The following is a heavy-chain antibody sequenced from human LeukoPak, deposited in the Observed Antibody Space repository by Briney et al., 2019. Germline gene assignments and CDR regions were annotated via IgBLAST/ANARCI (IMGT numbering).Heavy chain of an antibody. CDR2: ISSSSSYI. Sequence: GGSLRLSCAASGFTFSSYSMNWVRQAPGKGLEWVSSISSSSSYIYYADSVKGRFTISRDNAKNSLYLQMNSLRAEDTAVYYCARGTVHSSSWYAAYLDYWGQGTLVTVSS. V-gene: IGHV3-21*01. J-gene: IGHJ4*02. D-gene: IGHD6-13*01. CDR1: GFTFSSYS. CDR3: ARGTVHSSSWYAAYLDY.